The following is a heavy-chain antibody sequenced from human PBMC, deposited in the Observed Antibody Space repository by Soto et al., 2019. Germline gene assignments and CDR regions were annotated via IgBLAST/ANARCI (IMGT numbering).Heavy chain of an antibody. CDR2: ISYDGSNK. CDR3: ARDRDGWYNY. Sequence: PGGSLRLSCAASGFTFSSYAMHWVRQAPGKGLEWVAVISYDGSNKYYADSVKGRFTISRDNSKNTLYLQMNSLRAEDTAVYYCARDRDGWYNYWGQGTLVTGSS. CDR1: GFTFSSYA. V-gene: IGHV3-30-3*01. D-gene: IGHD6-19*01. J-gene: IGHJ4*02.